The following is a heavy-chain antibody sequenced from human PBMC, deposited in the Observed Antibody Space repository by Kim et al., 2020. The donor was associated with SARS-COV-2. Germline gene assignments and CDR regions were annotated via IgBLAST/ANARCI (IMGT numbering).Heavy chain of an antibody. Sequence: SETLSLTCTVSGGSISSSSYYWVWIRQPPGKGLEWIGSIYYSGSTYYNPSLKSRVTISVDTSKNQFSLKLSSVTATDTAVYYCARRGPRLSRWLDPWGQGTLVTVSS. J-gene: IGHJ5*02. V-gene: IGHV4-39*01. CDR1: GGSISSSSYY. CDR2: IYYSGST. CDR3: ARRGPRLSRWLDP.